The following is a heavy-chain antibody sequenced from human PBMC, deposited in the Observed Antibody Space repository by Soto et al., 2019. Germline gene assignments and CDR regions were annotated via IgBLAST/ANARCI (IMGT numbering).Heavy chain of an antibody. D-gene: IGHD6-13*01. CDR1: GGSISSYY. Sequence: QVQLQESGPGLVKPSETLSLTCTVSGGSISSYYWSWIRQPPGKGLEWIGYIYYSGSTNYNPSLKSRVTISVDTSKNQFALKLSSVTAADTAVYYCARDPYSSSWTHDAFDIWGQGTMVTVSS. CDR2: IYYSGST. J-gene: IGHJ3*02. CDR3: ARDPYSSSWTHDAFDI. V-gene: IGHV4-59*01.